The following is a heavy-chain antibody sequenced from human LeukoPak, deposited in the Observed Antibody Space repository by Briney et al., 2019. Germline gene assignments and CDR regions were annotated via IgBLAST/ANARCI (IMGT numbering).Heavy chain of an antibody. V-gene: IGHV3-30-3*01. D-gene: IGHD2-21*01. CDR1: GFPFSNYA. Sequence: GRSLRLSCAASGFPFSNYAMHWVRQAPGKGLEWVAIISYDGSNKYYADSVKGRFTISRDNSKNTLYLQMNSLRAEDTAVYYCARANYCGGDCFDAFDIWGQGTMVTVSS. CDR2: ISYDGSNK. CDR3: ARANYCGGDCFDAFDI. J-gene: IGHJ3*02.